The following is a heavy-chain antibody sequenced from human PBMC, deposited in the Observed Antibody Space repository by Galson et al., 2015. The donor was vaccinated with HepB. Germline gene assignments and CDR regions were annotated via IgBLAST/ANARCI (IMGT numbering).Heavy chain of an antibody. J-gene: IGHJ6*02. CDR2: IDYSGNT. Sequence: LSLTCTVSGGSISTHLYYWTWIRQPPGKGLEWLGHIDYSGNTYYNPSLESRLSMSIDTSKDQFSLNLTSVTAADTAVYYCTRDHASVSRMDVWGQGTAVTVSS. CDR3: TRDHASVSRMDV. V-gene: IGHV4-30-4*01. CDR1: GGSISTHLYY. D-gene: IGHD3-10*01.